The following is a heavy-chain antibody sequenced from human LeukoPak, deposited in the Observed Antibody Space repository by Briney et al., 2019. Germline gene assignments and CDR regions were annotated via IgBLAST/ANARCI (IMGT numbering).Heavy chain of an antibody. CDR2: IRDNGENK. J-gene: IGHJ4*02. CDR1: GFTFSSFG. V-gene: IGHV3-30*02. D-gene: IGHD6-13*01. CDR3: ARESSGIAATDKIDF. Sequence: GGSLRLSCVASGFTFSSFGMYWVRQAPGKGLEWVAFIRDNGENKYYADSVKGRFTISRDNAKNSLFLQMDSLRAEDTAVYYCARESSGIAATDKIDFWGQGTLVTVSS.